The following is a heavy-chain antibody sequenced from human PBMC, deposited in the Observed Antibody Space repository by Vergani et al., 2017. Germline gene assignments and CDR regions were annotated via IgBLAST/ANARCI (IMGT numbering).Heavy chain of an antibody. J-gene: IGHJ4*02. V-gene: IGHV1-18*01. Sequence: QVQLVQSGAEVKKPGASVKVSCKASGYTFSTYGISWVRQAPGQGLEWMGWISAYNGNTNYPEKFQGRLTMTTDTSTRTAYMELRSLRSDDTAVYYCARWKGTSTITGFDNWGQGTLVTVSS. CDR2: ISAYNGNT. D-gene: IGHD5-24*01. CDR3: ARWKGTSTITGFDN. CDR1: GYTFSTYG.